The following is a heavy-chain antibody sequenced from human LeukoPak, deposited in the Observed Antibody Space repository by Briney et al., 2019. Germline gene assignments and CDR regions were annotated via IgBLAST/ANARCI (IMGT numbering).Heavy chain of an antibody. Sequence: GGSLRLSCAASGFIFSNYGMHWVRQSPGKGLEWVTFIQYDGNKTYYADSVKGRFIISRDNSKNTLYLQMNSLRAEDTAVYCCARTWEPEGVGWFDPWGQGTLVTVSS. V-gene: IGHV3-30*02. D-gene: IGHD1-26*01. CDR2: IQYDGNKT. CDR3: ARTWEPEGVGWFDP. CDR1: GFIFSNYG. J-gene: IGHJ5*02.